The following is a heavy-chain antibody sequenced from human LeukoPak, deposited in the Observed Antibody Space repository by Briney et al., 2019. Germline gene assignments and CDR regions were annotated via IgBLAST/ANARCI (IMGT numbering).Heavy chain of an antibody. J-gene: IGHJ4*02. D-gene: IGHD3-3*01. V-gene: IGHV3-21*01. Sequence: GGSLRLSCAASGFTFSSYSTNWVRQAPGKGLEWVSSISSSSSYIYYADSVKGRFTISRDNAKNSLYLQMNSLRAEDTAVYYCARVLVLAPDYWGQGTLVTVSS. CDR1: GFTFSSYS. CDR3: ARVLVLAPDY. CDR2: ISSSSSYI.